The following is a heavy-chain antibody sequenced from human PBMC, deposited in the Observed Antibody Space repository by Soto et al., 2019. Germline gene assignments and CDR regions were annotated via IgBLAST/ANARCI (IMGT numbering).Heavy chain of an antibody. V-gene: IGHV1-18*01. CDR3: ARDTAHTYYACWSGYQGSYGMDV. Sequence: ASVKVSCKASGYTFTSYGIGWVRQAPGQGLEWMGWISAYNGNTNYAQKLQGRVTMTTDTSTSTAYMELRSLRSDDTAVYYCARDTAHTYYACWSGYQGSYGMDVWGQGTTVTVSS. D-gene: IGHD3-3*01. CDR1: GYTFTSYG. CDR2: ISAYNGNT. J-gene: IGHJ6*02.